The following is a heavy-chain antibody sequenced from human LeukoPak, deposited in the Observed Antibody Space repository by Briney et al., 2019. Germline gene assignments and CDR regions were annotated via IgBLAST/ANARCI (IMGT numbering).Heavy chain of an antibody. CDR2: IYHSGST. Sequence: PSETLSLTCTVSGGSISSYYWSWVRQPPEKGLEWIGEIYHSGSTNYNPSLKSRVTISVDKSKNQFSLKLSSVTAADTAVYYCARYDVGWYYFDYWGQGTLVTVSS. CDR1: GGSISSYY. V-gene: IGHV4-4*02. D-gene: IGHD6-19*01. J-gene: IGHJ4*02. CDR3: ARYDVGWYYFDY.